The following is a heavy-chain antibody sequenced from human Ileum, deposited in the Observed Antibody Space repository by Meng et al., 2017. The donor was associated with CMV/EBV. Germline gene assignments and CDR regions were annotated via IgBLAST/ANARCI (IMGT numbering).Heavy chain of an antibody. CDR1: VPFSRYS. J-gene: IGHJ4*02. CDR2: ITSTGDYR. V-gene: IGHV3-21*01. Sequence: VPFSRYSMHWVRQAPGKGLEWVSSITSTGDYRYYGDSVKGRFTISRDNAKNSLYLEMDSLRAEDTAVYYCAKVSNYNFWSGFYVPYWGQGTLVTVSS. D-gene: IGHD3-3*01. CDR3: AKVSNYNFWSGFYVPY.